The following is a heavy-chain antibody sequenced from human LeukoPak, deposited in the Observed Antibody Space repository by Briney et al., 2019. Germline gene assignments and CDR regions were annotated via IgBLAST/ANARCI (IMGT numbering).Heavy chain of an antibody. J-gene: IGHJ5*02. Sequence: ASVKVSCKASGYTFTGYYMHWVRQAPGQGLEWMGWINPNSGGTNYAQKFQGRVTMTRDTSISTAYMELSRLRSDDTAVYYCARVVVVPAAPNWFDPRGEGTLVTVSS. CDR3: ARVVVVPAAPNWFDP. D-gene: IGHD2-2*01. CDR1: GYTFTGYY. CDR2: INPNSGGT. V-gene: IGHV1-2*02.